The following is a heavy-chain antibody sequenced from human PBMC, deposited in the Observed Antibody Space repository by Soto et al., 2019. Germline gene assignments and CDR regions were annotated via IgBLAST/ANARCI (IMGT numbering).Heavy chain of an antibody. CDR3: ANSPLVGATYYYYYGMDV. CDR2: ISGSGGST. J-gene: IGHJ6*02. CDR1: GFTFSSYA. V-gene: IGHV3-23*01. Sequence: GGSLRLSCAASGFTFSSYAMSWVRQAPGKGLEWVSAISGSGGSTYYADSVKGRFTISRDNSKNTLYLQMNSLRAEDTAVYYCANSPLVGATYYYYYGMDVWGQGTTVTVSS. D-gene: IGHD1-26*01.